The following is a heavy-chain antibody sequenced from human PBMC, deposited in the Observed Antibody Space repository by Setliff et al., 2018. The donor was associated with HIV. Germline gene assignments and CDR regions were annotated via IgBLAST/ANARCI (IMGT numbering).Heavy chain of an antibody. Sequence: ASVKVSCKASGYTFTSYYIHWVRQAPGQGLEWMGMISPSGGATTYAQKFQGRVTMTRDTSTSTVYMELSSLRSEDTAVYYCARDRSYYPNDFDYWGQGTLVTVSS. CDR2: ISPSGGAT. CDR1: GYTFTSYY. CDR3: ARDRSYYPNDFDY. J-gene: IGHJ4*02. D-gene: IGHD1-26*01. V-gene: IGHV1-46*01.